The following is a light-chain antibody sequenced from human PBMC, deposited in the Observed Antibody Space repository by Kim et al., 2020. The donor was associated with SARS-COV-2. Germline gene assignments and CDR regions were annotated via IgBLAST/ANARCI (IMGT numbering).Light chain of an antibody. CDR1: PSVSSN. CDR2: GAS. CDR3: QQYNNWPPIT. J-gene: IGKJ5*01. Sequence: SPGARATRSCRASPSVSSNFAWYQQKPGQAPRLLSYGASARATGIPGRFSGSGSGTEFTLTISSLQSEDFAVYYCQQYNNWPPITFGQGTRLEIK. V-gene: IGKV3-15*01.